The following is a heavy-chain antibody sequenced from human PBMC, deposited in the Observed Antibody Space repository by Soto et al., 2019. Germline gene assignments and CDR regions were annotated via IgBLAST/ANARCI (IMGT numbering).Heavy chain of an antibody. D-gene: IGHD6-19*01. V-gene: IGHV3-23*01. CDR3: GKTISGRYYYYGMVV. J-gene: IGHJ6*02. CDR1: GFTFSSYA. CDR2: ISGSGGST. Sequence: EVQLLESGGGLVQPGGSLRLSCAASGFTFSSYAMSWVRQAPGKGLEWVSAISGSGGSTYYADSVKDRFTISRDNSKNRLKLHMNSLRAEDTAVYYCGKTISGRYYYYGMVVWGQGTKVTVSS.